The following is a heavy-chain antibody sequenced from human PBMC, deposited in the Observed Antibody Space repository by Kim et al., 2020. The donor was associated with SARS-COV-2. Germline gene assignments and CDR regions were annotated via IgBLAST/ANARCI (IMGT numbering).Heavy chain of an antibody. D-gene: IGHD6-13*01. V-gene: IGHV3-23*01. CDR2: ISGSGGST. J-gene: IGHJ4*02. CDR1: GFTFSSYA. Sequence: GGSLRLSCAASGFTFSSYAMSWVRQAPGKGLEWVSVISGSGGSTYYADSVKGRFTISRDNSKNTLNLQMNSLRAGDTAVYYCAKGGGSSWYIFDYWGQGTLVTVSS. CDR3: AKGGGSSWYIFDY.